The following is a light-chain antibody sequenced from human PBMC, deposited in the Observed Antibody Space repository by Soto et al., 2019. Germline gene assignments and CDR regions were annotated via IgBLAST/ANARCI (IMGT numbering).Light chain of an antibody. Sequence: EIQVTHYTSTLAASVGDRVTITCRASQSITGWLAWYQQKPGKAPKLLIYDASSLEGGVPSRFSGSGSGTEFTLTISSLQPDDFATYYCQQYNSYCTFGQGTKVDIK. J-gene: IGKJ1*01. CDR1: QSITGW. CDR3: QQYNSYCT. V-gene: IGKV1-5*01. CDR2: DAS.